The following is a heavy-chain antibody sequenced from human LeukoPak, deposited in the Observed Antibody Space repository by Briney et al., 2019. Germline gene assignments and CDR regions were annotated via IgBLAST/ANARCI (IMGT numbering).Heavy chain of an antibody. V-gene: IGHV3-23*01. J-gene: IGHJ4*02. D-gene: IGHD3-22*01. CDR2: ISGSGGST. Sequence: PGGSLRLSCAASGFTFSSYGMSWVRQAPGKGLEWVSAISGSGGSTYYADSVKGRSTISRDNSKNTLYLQMNSLRAEDTAVYYCAKDSDSSGYYGDQYYFDYWGQGTLVTVSS. CDR1: GFTFSSYG. CDR3: AKDSDSSGYYGDQYYFDY.